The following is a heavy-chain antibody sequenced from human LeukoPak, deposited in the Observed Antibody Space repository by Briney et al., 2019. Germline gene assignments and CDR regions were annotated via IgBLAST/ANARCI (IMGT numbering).Heavy chain of an antibody. J-gene: IGHJ4*02. V-gene: IGHV4-38-2*02. Sequence: SETLSLTCTVSGYSISSGYYWGWIRQPPGKELEWIGSIYHSGSTYYNPSLKSRVTISVDTSKNQFSLKLSSVTAADTAVYYCARAGYSSGWYADYWGQGTLVTVSS. CDR2: IYHSGST. CDR1: GYSISSGYY. CDR3: ARAGYSSGWYADY. D-gene: IGHD6-19*01.